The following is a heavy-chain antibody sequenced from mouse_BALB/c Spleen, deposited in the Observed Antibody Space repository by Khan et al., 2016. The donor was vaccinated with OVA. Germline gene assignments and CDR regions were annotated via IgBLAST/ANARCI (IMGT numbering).Heavy chain of an antibody. D-gene: IGHD1-1*01. CDR3: ALYYDGRAWFAY. Sequence: QVQLQQSGPGLVAPSQTLSITCTVSGFSLTSYGVGWVRQPPGKGLEWLGVIWGDGSTNYHSALISRLSISKDNTKSQVFLILNSLQTDDTATYYYALYYDGRAWFAYWGQGTLVTVSA. V-gene: IGHV2-3*01. CDR2: IWGDGST. J-gene: IGHJ3*01. CDR1: GFSLTSYG.